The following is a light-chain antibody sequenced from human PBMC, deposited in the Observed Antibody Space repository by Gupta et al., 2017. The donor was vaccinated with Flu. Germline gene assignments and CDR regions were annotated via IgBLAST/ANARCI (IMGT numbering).Light chain of an antibody. J-gene: IGKJ2*01. CDR2: AAS. CDR1: QSISSY. Sequence: SSLSASVGDRVTITCRASQSISSYLNWYQQKPGKAPKLLIYAASSLQSGVPSRFSGSGSGTDFTLTISSLQPEDFATYYCQQSYSTPRYTFGQWTKMEIK. V-gene: IGKV1-39*01. CDR3: QQSYSTPRYT.